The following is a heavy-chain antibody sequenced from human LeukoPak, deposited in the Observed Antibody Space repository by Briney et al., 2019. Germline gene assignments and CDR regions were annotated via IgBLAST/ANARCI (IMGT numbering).Heavy chain of an antibody. J-gene: IGHJ2*01. CDR3: ARHQEVDFDL. Sequence: PSETLSLTCTVSGGSINSTNYYWGWIRQPPGKGLEWIGSIYYSGSTYYNPSLKSRVTISVDTSKNHFSLKLSSVTAADTAVYYCARHQEVDFDLWGRGTLVTVSS. CDR2: IYYSGST. CDR1: GGSINSTNYY. V-gene: IGHV4-39*01.